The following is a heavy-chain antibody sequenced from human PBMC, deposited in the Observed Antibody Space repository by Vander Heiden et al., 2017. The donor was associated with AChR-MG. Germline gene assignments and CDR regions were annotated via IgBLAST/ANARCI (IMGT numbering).Heavy chain of an antibody. D-gene: IGHD2-2*01. CDR3: ARDMREGDAFDI. V-gene: IGHV1-3*01. CDR1: GYTFTSYA. Sequence: QVQLVQSGAEVKKPGASVTVSCKASGYTFTSYAMHWVRQAPGQRLEWMGWINAGNGSTKYSQQFQGRVTITRDTSASTAYMELSSLRSEDTAVYYCARDMREGDAFDIWGQGTMVTVSS. CDR2: INAGNGST. J-gene: IGHJ3*02.